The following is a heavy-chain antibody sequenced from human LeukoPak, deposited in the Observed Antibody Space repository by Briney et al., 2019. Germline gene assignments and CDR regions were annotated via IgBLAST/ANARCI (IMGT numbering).Heavy chain of an antibody. J-gene: IGHJ4*02. CDR3: ARSHTAMVLVY. CDR2: INPSGGST. CDR1: GYTFTSYY. D-gene: IGHD5-18*01. V-gene: IGHV1-46*01. Sequence: ASVMVSCKASGYTFTSYYMHWVRQAPGQGLEWMGIINPSGGSTSYAQKFQGRVTMTRDTSTSTVYMELSSLRSEDTAVYYCARSHTAMVLVYWGQGTLVTVSS.